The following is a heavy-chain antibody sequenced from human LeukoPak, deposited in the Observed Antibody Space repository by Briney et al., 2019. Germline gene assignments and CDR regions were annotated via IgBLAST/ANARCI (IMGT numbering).Heavy chain of an antibody. CDR3: ARDYCSGGSCYSNFQH. V-gene: IGHV1-2*02. D-gene: IGHD2-15*01. J-gene: IGHJ1*01. CDR2: INPNSGGT. Sequence: ASVKVSCKAPGYTFTGYYMHWVRQAPGQGLEWMGWINPNSGGTNYAQKFQGRVTMTRDTSISTAYMELSGLRSDDTAVYYCARDYCSGGSCYSNFQHWGQGTLVTVSS. CDR1: GYTFTGYY.